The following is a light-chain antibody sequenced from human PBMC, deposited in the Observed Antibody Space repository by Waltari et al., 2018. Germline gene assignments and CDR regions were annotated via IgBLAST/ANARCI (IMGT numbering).Light chain of an antibody. V-gene: IGKV1-16*01. CDR2: RAS. Sequence: DIQMTQSPSSLSASVGDTVTITCQASQGIGNNLNWYQQKPGKAPKVLTYRASSLQSGIPSRFSGSGSGTDFTLTISSLQPEDFATYFCQQGYTYPLTFGGGTKVEIK. J-gene: IGKJ4*01. CDR1: QGIGNN. CDR3: QQGYTYPLT.